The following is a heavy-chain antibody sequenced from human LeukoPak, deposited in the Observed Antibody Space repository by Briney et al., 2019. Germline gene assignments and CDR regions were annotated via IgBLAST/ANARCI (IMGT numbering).Heavy chain of an antibody. V-gene: IGHV5-51*01. D-gene: IGHD1-1*01. Sequence: IIFPGDPDTRYSPSFQGHVTISADKFISTAYLQWSSLEASDTAMYYCATGGTTGTPGYFDYWGQGTLVTVSS. CDR2: IFPGDPDT. J-gene: IGHJ4*02. CDR3: ATGGTTGTPGYFDY.